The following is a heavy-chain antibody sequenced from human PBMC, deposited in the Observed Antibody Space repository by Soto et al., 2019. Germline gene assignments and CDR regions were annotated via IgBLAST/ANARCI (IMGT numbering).Heavy chain of an antibody. V-gene: IGHV1-18*01. Sequence: QVQLVQSGAEVKKPGASVKVSCKASGYTFTSYGISWVRQAPGQGLEWMGWISAYNGNTNYAQKLQGRVTMTTDTSTSTAYXEXXXLXSDDTAVYYCARLWGYGDYGEMGYWGQGTLVTVSS. J-gene: IGHJ4*02. D-gene: IGHD4-17*01. CDR1: GYTFTSYG. CDR2: ISAYNGNT. CDR3: ARLWGYGDYGEMGY.